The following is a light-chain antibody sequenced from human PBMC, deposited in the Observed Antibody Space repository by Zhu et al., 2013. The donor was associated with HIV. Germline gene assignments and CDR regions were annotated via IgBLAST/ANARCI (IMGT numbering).Light chain of an antibody. Sequence: QSALTQPPSASGSPGQSVTISCTGTSSDVGGYNYVSWYQQHPGKAPKLMIYEVNKRPSGVFNRFSGSKSGSTASLTISGLQAEDEADYYCCSYAGSSTYVFGTGTTVTVL. V-gene: IGLV2-23*02. J-gene: IGLJ1*01. CDR2: EVN. CDR3: CSYAGSSTYV. CDR1: SSDVGGYNY.